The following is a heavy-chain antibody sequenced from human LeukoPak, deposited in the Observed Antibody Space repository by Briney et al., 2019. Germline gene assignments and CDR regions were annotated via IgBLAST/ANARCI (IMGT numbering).Heavy chain of an antibody. CDR2: IYHGGST. V-gene: IGHV4-4*02. CDR3: ARAPGYCSGGSCGLDY. J-gene: IGHJ4*02. D-gene: IGHD2-15*01. CDR1: GGSISSSNW. Sequence: SGTLSLTCAVSGGSISSSNWWIWVRQPPGKGLEWIGEIYHGGSTNYNPSLKSRVTISVDKSKNQFSLKLSSVTAADTAVYYCARAPGYCSGGSCGLDYWGQGTLVTVSS.